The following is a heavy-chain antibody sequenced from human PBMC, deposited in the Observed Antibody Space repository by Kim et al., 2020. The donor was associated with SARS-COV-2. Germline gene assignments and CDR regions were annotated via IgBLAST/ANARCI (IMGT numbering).Heavy chain of an antibody. V-gene: IGHV4-34*01. D-gene: IGHD6-13*01. CDR2: INHSGST. CDR3: ARAGGFRYSSSWYHGYYYYMDV. CDR1: GGSFSGYY. Sequence: SETLSLTCAVYGGSFSGYYWSWIRQPPGKGLEWIGEINHSGSTNYNPSLKSRVTISVDTSKNQFSLKLSSVTAADTAVYYCARAGGFRYSSSWYHGYYYYMDVWGKGTTVTVSS. J-gene: IGHJ6*03.